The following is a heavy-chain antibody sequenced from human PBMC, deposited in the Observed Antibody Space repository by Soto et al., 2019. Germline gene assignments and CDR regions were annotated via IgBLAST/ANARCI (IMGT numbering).Heavy chain of an antibody. Sequence: GGSLRLSCAASGFTFNNYAMSWVRQAPGKGLEWVSAISGSGGSTYYADSVKGRFTISRDNSKNTLYLQMNSLRAEDTAIYYCAKETMVRDYFDYWGQGTLVTVSS. CDR2: ISGSGGST. D-gene: IGHD3-10*01. V-gene: IGHV3-23*01. CDR3: AKETMVRDYFDY. CDR1: GFTFNNYA. J-gene: IGHJ4*02.